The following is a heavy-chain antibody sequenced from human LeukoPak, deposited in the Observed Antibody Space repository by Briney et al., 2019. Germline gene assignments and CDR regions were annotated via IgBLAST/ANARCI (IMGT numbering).Heavy chain of an antibody. CDR2: VSVSGDAT. J-gene: IGHJ6*03. CDR3: ARGALYYMDV. CDR1: GFTFRSYV. Sequence: GGSLRLSCAASGFTFRSYVMSWVRQAPGKGLEWVSLVSVSGDATHDADSVKGRFTISRDNSKNTLYVQMNSLRAEDTAVYYCARGALYYMDVWGKGTTVTISS. V-gene: IGHV3-23*01.